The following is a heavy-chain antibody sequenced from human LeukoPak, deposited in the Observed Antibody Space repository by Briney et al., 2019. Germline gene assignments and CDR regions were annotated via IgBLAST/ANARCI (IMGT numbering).Heavy chain of an antibody. Sequence: PGGSLRLSCTASGFTFSSHAMSWVRQAPGKGLKGVSTIDTIGATTSYTDSVKGRFTISRDNSKNMLYLQMDTLRAEDTAVYYCARESNYYDSSGYYPYYFDYWGQGTLVTVSS. D-gene: IGHD3-22*01. CDR2: IDTIGATT. CDR3: ARESNYYDSSGYYPYYFDY. J-gene: IGHJ4*02. CDR1: GFTFSSHA. V-gene: IGHV3-23*01.